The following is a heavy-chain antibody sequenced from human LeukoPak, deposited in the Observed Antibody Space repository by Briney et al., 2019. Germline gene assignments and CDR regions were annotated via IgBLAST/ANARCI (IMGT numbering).Heavy chain of an antibody. V-gene: IGHV1-18*01. CDR3: ARGGGRDSGRENDY. CDR2: ISGYNGNT. J-gene: IGHJ4*02. Sequence: GASVKVSCKASGYTFTSYGISWVRQAPGQGLEWMGWISGYNGNTNYAQKLQGRVTMTTDTSTSTVYMELRSLTSDDTAFYYCARGGGRDSGRENDYWGQGTLVTVSS. CDR1: GYTFTSYG. D-gene: IGHD1-26*01.